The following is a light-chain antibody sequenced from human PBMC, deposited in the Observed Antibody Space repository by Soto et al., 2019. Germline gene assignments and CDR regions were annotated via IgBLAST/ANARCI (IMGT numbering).Light chain of an antibody. Sequence: EIVLTHSPATLSLSPGDRATLSCRASQSVSRSLTWYQQKPGQPPRLLIYDASTRATGIPPRFSGSGSGTDFTLTISSLEPEDFAVYYCQQRSNSYFTWTFGQGTKVDIK. CDR1: QSVSRS. CDR3: QQRSNSYFTWT. CDR2: DAS. V-gene: IGKV3-11*01. J-gene: IGKJ1*01.